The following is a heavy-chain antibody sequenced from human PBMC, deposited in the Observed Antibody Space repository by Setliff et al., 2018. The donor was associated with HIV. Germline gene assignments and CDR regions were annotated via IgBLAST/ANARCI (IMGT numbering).Heavy chain of an antibody. CDR1: GHTFTNYD. CDR2: MNPNSGVS. V-gene: IGHV1-8*01. D-gene: IGHD3-22*01. CDR3: AREGYYDRADAFDI. Sequence: GASVKVSCKPSGHTFTNYDIHWMRRATGQGLEWMGWMNPNSGVSGYALKFHDRVTMTRDTSITTAYMELSSLTSEDTAVYYCAREGYYDRADAFDIWGQGTMVTVSS. J-gene: IGHJ3*02.